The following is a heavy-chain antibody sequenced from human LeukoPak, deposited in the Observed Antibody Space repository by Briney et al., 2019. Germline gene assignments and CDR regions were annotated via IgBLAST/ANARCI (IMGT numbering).Heavy chain of an antibody. CDR1: GYTFTSYY. Sequence: GALVKVSCKASGYTFTSYYIHWVRQAPGQGLEWMGLINPSGSSTNYAQKFRGRVTMTRDTSTTTVYLELSSLRSEDTAVYYCAREESGGYFDYGGQGTLVSVSS. J-gene: IGHJ4*02. CDR2: INPSGSST. CDR3: AREESGGYFDY. D-gene: IGHD2-8*02. V-gene: IGHV1-46*01.